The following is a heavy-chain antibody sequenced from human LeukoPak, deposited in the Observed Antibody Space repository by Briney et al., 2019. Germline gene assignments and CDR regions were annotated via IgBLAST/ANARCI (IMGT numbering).Heavy chain of an antibody. Sequence: GSLRLSCAASGFTVSSNYMSWVRQAPGKGLEWVSVIYSDGSTYYADSVKGRFTISRDNSKNTLYLQMNSLRAEDTAVYYCARDCRGYSGYDHDAFDIWGQGTMVTVSS. J-gene: IGHJ3*02. CDR2: IYSDGST. V-gene: IGHV3-66*01. CDR1: GFTVSSNY. D-gene: IGHD5-12*01. CDR3: ARDCRGYSGYDHDAFDI.